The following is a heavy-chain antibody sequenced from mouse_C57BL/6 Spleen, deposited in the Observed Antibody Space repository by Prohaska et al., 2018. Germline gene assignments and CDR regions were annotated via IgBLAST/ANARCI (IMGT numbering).Heavy chain of an antibody. J-gene: IGHJ4*01. CDR3: ARVGPYDYDDAMDY. CDR2: ISDGGSYT. Sequence: EVQLVESGGGLVKPGGSLKLSCAASGFTFSSYAMSWVRQTPEKRLEWVATISDGGSYTYYPDNVKGRFTISRYNAKNNLYLQMSHLKSEDTAMYYCARVGPYDYDDAMDYWGQGTSVTVSS. V-gene: IGHV5-4*01. D-gene: IGHD2-4*01. CDR1: GFTFSSYA.